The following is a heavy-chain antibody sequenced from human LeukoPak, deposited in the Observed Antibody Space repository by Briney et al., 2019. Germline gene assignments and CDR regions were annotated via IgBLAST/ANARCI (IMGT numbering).Heavy chain of an antibody. CDR1: GGSFSGYH. CDR2: INHSGST. D-gene: IGHD5-24*01. Sequence: TASETLSLTCAVYGGSFSGYHWSWIRQPPGKGLEWIGEINHSGSTNYNPFLKSRVTISVDTSKNQFSLKLSSVTAADTAVYYCARGRRDGYHRVNNWFDPWGQGTLVTVSS. CDR3: ARGRRDGYHRVNNWFDP. V-gene: IGHV4-34*01. J-gene: IGHJ5*02.